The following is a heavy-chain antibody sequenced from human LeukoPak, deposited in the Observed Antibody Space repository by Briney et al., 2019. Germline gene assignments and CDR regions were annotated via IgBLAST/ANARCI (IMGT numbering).Heavy chain of an antibody. D-gene: IGHD5-24*01. Sequence: GESLKISCKGSGYRFTNYWIAWVRHMPGKGLEWMGIIYPGDSDSRHSPSFQGQVTISADKSISTAYLQWSSLKASDTAMYYCARRLRLDDYTAREAFDIWGQGTTVTVSS. V-gene: IGHV5-51*01. CDR3: ARRLRLDDYTAREAFDI. J-gene: IGHJ3*02. CDR2: IYPGDSDS. CDR1: GYRFTNYW.